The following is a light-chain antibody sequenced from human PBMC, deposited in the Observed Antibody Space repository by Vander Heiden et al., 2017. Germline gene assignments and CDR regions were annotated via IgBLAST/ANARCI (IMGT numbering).Light chain of an antibody. CDR1: QSVSSN. Sequence: EIVMTQSPATLSVSPGERATLSCRASQSVSSNLAWYQQKPGQAPRLLIYGASTRATGIPARFSGSGCGTEFPLTISSLQSEDFAVYYCQQYNNWPRGTFGQGTKVEIK. J-gene: IGKJ1*01. CDR3: QQYNNWPRGT. V-gene: IGKV3-15*01. CDR2: GAS.